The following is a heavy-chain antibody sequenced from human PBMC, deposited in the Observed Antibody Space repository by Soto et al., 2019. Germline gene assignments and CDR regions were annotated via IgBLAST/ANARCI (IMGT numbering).Heavy chain of an antibody. J-gene: IGHJ6*02. CDR1: GGSFSGYY. V-gene: IGHV4-34*01. CDR3: ARTGPGIAAAGTPYYYYCMDV. CDR2: INHSGST. Sequence: SETLSLTCAVYGGSFSGYYWSWIRQPPGKGLEWIGEINHSGSTNYNPSLKSRVTISVDTSKNQFSLKLSSVTAADTAVYYCARTGPGIAAAGTPYYYYCMDVWGQGTTVTVS. D-gene: IGHD6-13*01.